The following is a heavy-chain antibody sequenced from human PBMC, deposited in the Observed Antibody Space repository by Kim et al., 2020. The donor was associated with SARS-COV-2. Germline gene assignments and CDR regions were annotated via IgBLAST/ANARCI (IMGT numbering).Heavy chain of an antibody. CDR1: GFTFSSYG. D-gene: IGHD6-19*01. J-gene: IGHJ4*01. CDR2: ISYDGSNK. V-gene: IGHV3-30*18. CDR3: AKITSSGWDDFDY. Sequence: GGSLRLSCAASGFTFSSYGMHWIRQAPGKGLEWVAVISYDGSNKYYADSVKGRFTISRDNSKNTLYLQMNSLRAEDTAVYYCAKITSSGWDDFDYWGHGT.